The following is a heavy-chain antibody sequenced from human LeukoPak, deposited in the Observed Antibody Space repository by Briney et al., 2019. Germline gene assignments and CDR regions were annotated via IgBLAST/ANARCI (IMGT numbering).Heavy chain of an antibody. D-gene: IGHD1-1*01. Sequence: GGSLRLSCAASGFXFTNAWVSWVRRAPGKGREWLGRIKSKADGGTTVHAAPVKDRFAMSRDDSKNTLYLQINSLKAEDTAVYYCVDPPTSLWGQGILVTVSS. CDR1: GFXFTNAW. V-gene: IGHV3-15*01. J-gene: IGHJ4*02. CDR2: IKSKADGGTT. CDR3: VDPPTSL.